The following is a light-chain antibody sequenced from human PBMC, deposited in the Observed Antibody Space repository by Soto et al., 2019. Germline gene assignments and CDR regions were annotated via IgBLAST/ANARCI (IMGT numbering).Light chain of an antibody. CDR2: AAS. Sequence: DIQMTQSPSSLSASVGDRVTITCRASQSISTYLNWYQQKPGKAPELMIFAASSLQSGVPSRFRGSGSETDFTLTIITLQPEDFATYYCQQSYSTPPTFGGGTKVEIK. J-gene: IGKJ4*01. CDR3: QQSYSTPPT. CDR1: QSISTY. V-gene: IGKV1-39*01.